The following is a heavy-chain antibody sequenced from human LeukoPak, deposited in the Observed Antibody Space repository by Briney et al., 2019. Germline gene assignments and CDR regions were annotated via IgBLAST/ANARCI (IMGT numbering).Heavy chain of an antibody. Sequence: SGGSLRLSCAASGFTFSHYGMHWVRQAPGKGLEWVAFIRYDGSNKSYADSVKGRFTISRDNSKNTLYLQMNSLRAEDTAVYYCAREYYYGSGSYNYWGQGTLVTVSS. V-gene: IGHV3-30*02. CDR2: IRYDGSNK. CDR1: GFTFSHYG. CDR3: AREYYYGSGSYNY. J-gene: IGHJ4*02. D-gene: IGHD3-10*01.